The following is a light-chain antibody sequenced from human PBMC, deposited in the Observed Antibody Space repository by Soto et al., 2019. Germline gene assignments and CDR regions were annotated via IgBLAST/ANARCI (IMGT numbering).Light chain of an antibody. CDR3: QQYRNWPRT. CDR2: GAS. J-gene: IGKJ1*01. V-gene: IGKV3-15*01. Sequence: EIVLTPSPATLSVSPVERVSLSCRASQSVDINLAWYQQKPGQAPRLLIYGASTRATDMPGRFSGRGSGTEFTLTISSPQSEDFAVYYCQQYRNWPRTFGQGTKVDIK. CDR1: QSVDIN.